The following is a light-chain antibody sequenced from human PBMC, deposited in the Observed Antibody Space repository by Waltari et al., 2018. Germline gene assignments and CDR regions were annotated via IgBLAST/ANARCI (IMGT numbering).Light chain of an antibody. V-gene: IGLV3-21*02. J-gene: IGLJ2*01. CDR3: QVWDSSGDLLVI. CDR2: DDR. Sequence: SYVLTQPHSVSVAPGQTARITCGGDNREAKSVHWYQQKPGQAPVVVVFDDRARPSGIPERFSGANSGNTATLTISRVEGGDEADYFCQVWDSSGDLLVIFGGGTKLTVL. CDR1: NREAKS.